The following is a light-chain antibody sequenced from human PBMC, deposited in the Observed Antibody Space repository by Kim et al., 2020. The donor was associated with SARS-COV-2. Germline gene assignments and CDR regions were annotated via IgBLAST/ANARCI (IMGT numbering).Light chain of an antibody. CDR1: SSNIGRNY. CDR3: AAWDDNLSGVV. V-gene: IGLV1-47*01. J-gene: IGLJ3*02. Sequence: QSVLTQSPSASGTPGQTVTISCSGSSSNIGRNYVYWYQQIPGTAPKLLIYRSNQRPSWVPDRFSGSKSGASASLAISGLRPEDESDYYCAAWDDNLSGVVFGGGTQLTVL. CDR2: RSN.